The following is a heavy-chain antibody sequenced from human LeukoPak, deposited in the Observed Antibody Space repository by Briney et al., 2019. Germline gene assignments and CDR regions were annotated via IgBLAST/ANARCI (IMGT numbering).Heavy chain of an antibody. CDR3: AREYYGGNSSPFDY. D-gene: IGHD4-23*01. Sequence: SETLSLTCTVSGGSISSYYWSWIRQPPGKGLEWIGYISSSGSTSYNPSLKSRVTISVDTSKNQFSLRLSSVTAADTAVYYCAREYYGGNSSPFDYWGQGTLVTVSS. CDR2: ISSSGST. J-gene: IGHJ4*02. V-gene: IGHV4-59*01. CDR1: GGSISSYY.